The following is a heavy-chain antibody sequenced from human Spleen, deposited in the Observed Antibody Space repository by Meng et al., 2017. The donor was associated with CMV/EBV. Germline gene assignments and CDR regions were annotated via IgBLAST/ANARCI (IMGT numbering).Heavy chain of an antibody. CDR2: IYYNGNT. D-gene: IGHD4-17*01. Sequence: LTCPVSGGFMGRGTYHWAWIRQPPGKGLEWIGSIYYNGNTFYNPSLKSRVTISGDTSKNQFSLKVNSLTAADTAVYYCALTTVNWFDPWGHGTLVTVSS. CDR3: ALTTVNWFDP. CDR1: GGFMGRGTYH. J-gene: IGHJ5*02. V-gene: IGHV4-39*07.